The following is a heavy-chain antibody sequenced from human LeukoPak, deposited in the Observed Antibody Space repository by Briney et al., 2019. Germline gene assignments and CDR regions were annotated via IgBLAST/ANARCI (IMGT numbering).Heavy chain of an antibody. J-gene: IGHJ3*02. CDR3: ARVYTGIAARRAFDI. CDR2: IFYNGNT. V-gene: IGHV4-59*01. Sequence: SETLSLTCTVSGGSISSYYWNWIRQSPGKGLEWIGYIFYNGNTNYNPSLQSRVTLSLDTSKNQFSLKLSSVTAADTAVYYCARVYTGIAARRAFDIWGQGTMVTVSS. CDR1: GGSISSYY. D-gene: IGHD6-6*01.